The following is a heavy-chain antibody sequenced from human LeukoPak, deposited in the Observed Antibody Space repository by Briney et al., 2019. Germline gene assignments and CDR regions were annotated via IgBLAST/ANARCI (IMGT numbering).Heavy chain of an antibody. J-gene: IGHJ5*02. Sequence: GASVKVSCKASGYTFTGYYMHWVRQAPGQGLEWMGRINPNSGGTNYAQKFQGRVTITRDTSASTAYMELSSLRSEDTAVYYCARPAIAQGFWFDPWGQGTLVTVSS. CDR2: INPNSGGT. D-gene: IGHD6-13*01. CDR3: ARPAIAQGFWFDP. V-gene: IGHV1-2*06. CDR1: GYTFTGYY.